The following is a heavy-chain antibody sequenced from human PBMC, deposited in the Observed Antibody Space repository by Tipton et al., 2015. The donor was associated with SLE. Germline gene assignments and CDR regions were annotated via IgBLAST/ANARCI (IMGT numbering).Heavy chain of an antibody. CDR3: AREKSGHGYFDS. Sequence: TLPLTCTVSGGSITSNNYYWNWIRQPPGKGLEWIGYIFYSGSTNYNPSLKSRVTISVDTSKNQFSLRLISVTAADTAVYYCAREKSGHGYFDSWGQGSLVTVSS. D-gene: IGHD5-12*01. CDR2: IFYSGST. CDR1: GGSITSNNYY. J-gene: IGHJ4*02. V-gene: IGHV4-61*01.